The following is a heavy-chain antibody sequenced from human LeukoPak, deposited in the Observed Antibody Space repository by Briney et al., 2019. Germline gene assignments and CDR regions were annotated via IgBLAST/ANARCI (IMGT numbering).Heavy chain of an antibody. Sequence: SETLSLTGTVSGGSISSYYWSWIRQPPGRGLEWMGYIYYSGSTNYNPSLKSRVTISVDTSKNQFSLKLSSVTAADTAVYYCATIAARYYYYGMDVWGQGTTVTVSS. D-gene: IGHD6-6*01. V-gene: IGHV4-59*01. J-gene: IGHJ6*02. CDR2: IYYSGST. CDR3: ATIAARYYYYGMDV. CDR1: GGSISSYY.